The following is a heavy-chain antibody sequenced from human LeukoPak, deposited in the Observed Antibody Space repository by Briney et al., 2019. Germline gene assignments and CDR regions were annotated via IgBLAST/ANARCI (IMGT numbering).Heavy chain of an antibody. CDR3: ARVGGSWDYYMDV. Sequence: GGSLRLSCAASGFTFISYWMSWVRQAPGKCLEWVANIKQDGSEKYHVDSVTGRCTLSRANAKNSLYQQMNRLRAEDTAVYCCARVGGSWDYYMDVWGKGTTVTVSS. V-gene: IGHV3-7*04. D-gene: IGHD6-13*01. CDR2: IKQDGSEK. J-gene: IGHJ6*03. CDR1: GFTFISYW.